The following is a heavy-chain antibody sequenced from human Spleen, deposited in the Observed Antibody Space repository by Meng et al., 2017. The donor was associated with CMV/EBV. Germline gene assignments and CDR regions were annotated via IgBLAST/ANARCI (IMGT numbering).Heavy chain of an antibody. V-gene: IGHV3-11*01. Sequence: GESLKISCAASGFTFSDYYMSWIRQAPGKGLELVSFISSSGSTIYYADSVKGRFAISRDNAKNSLYLQMNSLRAGDTAFYHCARTITVIRGVLGWFYPWGQGTLVTVSS. CDR2: ISSSGSTI. CDR1: GFTFSDYY. J-gene: IGHJ5*02. CDR3: ARTITVIRGVLGWFYP. D-gene: IGHD3-10*01.